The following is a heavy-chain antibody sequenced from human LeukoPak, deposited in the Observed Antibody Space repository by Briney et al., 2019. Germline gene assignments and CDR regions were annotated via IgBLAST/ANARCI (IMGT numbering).Heavy chain of an antibody. CDR1: GFTFSSYG. J-gene: IGHJ6*02. CDR3: AKGSYDSYGMDV. CDR2: ISYDGSNK. Sequence: GKSLRLSCAAYGFTFSSYGMHWVRQAPGKGLEWVAVISYDGSNKYYADSVKGRFTISRDNSKNTLYLQMNSLRAEDTAVYYCAKGSYDSYGMDVWGQGTTVTVSS. D-gene: IGHD3-22*01. V-gene: IGHV3-30*18.